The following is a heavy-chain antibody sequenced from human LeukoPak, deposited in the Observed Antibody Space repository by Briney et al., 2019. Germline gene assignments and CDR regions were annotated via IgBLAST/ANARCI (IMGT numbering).Heavy chain of an antibody. V-gene: IGHV3-74*01. Sequence: SGGSLRLSCAASGFSFSSYWMHWVRQTPGKGLVWVSRINSGGSGTSHADSVKGRFTISRDNTKNTLYLQMHSLRAEDTALYYCARDRLSPKYYYYGMDVWGQGTTVTVSS. D-gene: IGHD6-6*01. CDR3: ARDRLSPKYYYYGMDV. CDR2: INSGGSGT. CDR1: GFSFSSYW. J-gene: IGHJ6*02.